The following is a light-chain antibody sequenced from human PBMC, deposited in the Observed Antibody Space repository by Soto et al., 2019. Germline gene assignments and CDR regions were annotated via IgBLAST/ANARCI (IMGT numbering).Light chain of an antibody. CDR2: EVS. CDR3: SSYTSGVYV. V-gene: IGLV2-14*01. Sequence: QSALTQPASVSGSPGQSITISCTGTSSDVGGYNYVSWFQQHPGKAPKLMIYEVSNRPSGVSNRFSGSKSGNTASLTISGLQAEDEADYYCSSYTSGVYVFGTGTKLNVL. CDR1: SSDVGGYNY. J-gene: IGLJ1*01.